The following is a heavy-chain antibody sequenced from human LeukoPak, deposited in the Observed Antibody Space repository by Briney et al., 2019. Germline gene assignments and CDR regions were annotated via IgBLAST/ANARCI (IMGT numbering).Heavy chain of an antibody. CDR2: ISGSSGTI. Sequence: GGSLRLSCAASGFTFSSYSMNWVRQAPGKGLEWVSYISGSSGTIYYADSVKGRFTISRDNAKNSLYLQMNSLRAEDTAVFYCARGRGTSGTNRDFYYYYYMDVWGKGTTVTVSS. J-gene: IGHJ6*03. CDR3: ARGRGTSGTNRDFYYYYYMDV. CDR1: GFTFSSYS. D-gene: IGHD2-2*01. V-gene: IGHV3-48*01.